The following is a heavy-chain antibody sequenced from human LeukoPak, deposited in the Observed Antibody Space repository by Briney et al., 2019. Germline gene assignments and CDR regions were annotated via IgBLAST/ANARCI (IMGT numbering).Heavy chain of an antibody. V-gene: IGHV4-34*01. CDR3: ARHRKVGYSYGYKWFDP. CDR1: GGSFSGYY. D-gene: IGHD5-18*01. Sequence: SETLSLTCAVYGGSFSGYYWSWIRQPPGKGLEWIGEINHSGSTNYNPSLKSRVTISVDTSKNQFSLKLSSVTAADTAVYYCARHRKVGYSYGYKWFDPWGQGTLVTVSS. J-gene: IGHJ5*02. CDR2: INHSGST.